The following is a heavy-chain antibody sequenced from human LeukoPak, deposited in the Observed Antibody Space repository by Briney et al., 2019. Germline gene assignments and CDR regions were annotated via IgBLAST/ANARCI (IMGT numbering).Heavy chain of an antibody. Sequence: ASVKVSCKASGYTFTGYYMHWVRQAPGQGLEWMGWINPNSGGTNYARKFQGRVTMTRDTSISTAYMELSRLRSDDTAVYYCARDLRIAVAARDYYYYMDVWGKGTTVTVSS. D-gene: IGHD6-19*01. CDR1: GYTFTGYY. CDR3: ARDLRIAVAARDYYYYMDV. V-gene: IGHV1-2*02. J-gene: IGHJ6*03. CDR2: INPNSGGT.